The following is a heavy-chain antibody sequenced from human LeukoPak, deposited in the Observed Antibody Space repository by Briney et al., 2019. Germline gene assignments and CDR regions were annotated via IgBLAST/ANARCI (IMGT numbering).Heavy chain of an antibody. CDR3: ARSGRRMTTVTSYDY. CDR1: GFTFRKHY. Sequence: GGSLRLSCAASGFTFRKHYMSWIRQAPGRGPEWVAYIGASGSTRYYRDSVNGRFTISRDNAKNSLHLQMNSLRAEDTAVYYCARSGRRMTTVTSYDYWGQGTLVTVSS. J-gene: IGHJ4*02. V-gene: IGHV3-11*01. D-gene: IGHD4-17*01. CDR2: IGASGSTR.